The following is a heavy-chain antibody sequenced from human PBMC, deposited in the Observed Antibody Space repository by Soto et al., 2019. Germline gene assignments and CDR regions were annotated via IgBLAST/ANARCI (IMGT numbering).Heavy chain of an antibody. CDR1: GDSITSDGYS. CDR3: DKGLPSYFGLHWFDP. V-gene: IGHV4-30-2*01. CDR2: IHYTAAT. D-gene: IGHD3-10*01. J-gene: IGHJ5*02. Sequence: QLQLQEDGSGLLKPSQTLSLTCGVSGDSITSDGYSWSWLRQPPGKGVEWIGYIHYTAATLFNPSLESRLTFSRDTSKNQFTLKMTSVTVADTAVYFCDKGLPSYFGLHWFDPWGQVVVVTVSS.